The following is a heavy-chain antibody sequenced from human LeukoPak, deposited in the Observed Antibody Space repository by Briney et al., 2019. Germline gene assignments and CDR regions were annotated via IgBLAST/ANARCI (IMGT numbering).Heavy chain of an antibody. CDR3: AKGDSNDYCFTYYYYYMDV. CDR2: ISGSGRST. Sequence: GGSLRLSCAASGFTFSNYAVSWVRQAPGKGLEWVSTISGSGRSTYYADSVKGRFTISRGNSKNTVYLHMSSLRAEDTAVYYCAKGDSNDYCFTYYYYYMDVWGKGTTVTVSS. CDR1: GFTFSNYA. J-gene: IGHJ6*03. D-gene: IGHD3-3*01. V-gene: IGHV3-23*01.